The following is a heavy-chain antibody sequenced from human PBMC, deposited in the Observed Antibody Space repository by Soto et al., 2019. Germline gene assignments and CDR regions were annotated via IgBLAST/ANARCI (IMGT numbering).Heavy chain of an antibody. CDR3: ARGDGSGSYPTYYYYYGMDV. V-gene: IGHV1-69*01. CDR2: IIPIFGTA. J-gene: IGHJ6*02. Sequence: QVQLVQSGADVKKPGSSVKVSCKASGGTFSSYAISWVRQAPGQGLEWMGGIIPIFGTANYAQKFQGRVTITADESTSTAYMELSSLRSEDTAVYYCARGDGSGSYPTYYYYYGMDVWGQGTTVTVSS. CDR1: GGTFSSYA. D-gene: IGHD3-10*01.